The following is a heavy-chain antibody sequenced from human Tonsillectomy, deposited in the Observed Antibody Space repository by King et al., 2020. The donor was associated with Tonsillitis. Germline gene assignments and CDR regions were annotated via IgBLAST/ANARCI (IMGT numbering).Heavy chain of an antibody. CDR2: ISSGSIYI. V-gene: IGHV3-21*01. CDR1: GFTFSSYS. CDR3: ATGYFDY. Sequence: DVQLVESGGGLVKPGGSLRLSCAASGFTFSSYSMNWVRQAPGKGLEWVSSISSGSIYIYYADSVKGRFTISRDNAKNSLYLQMNSLGAEDTAVYYCATGYFDYWGQGTLVTVSS. J-gene: IGHJ4*02.